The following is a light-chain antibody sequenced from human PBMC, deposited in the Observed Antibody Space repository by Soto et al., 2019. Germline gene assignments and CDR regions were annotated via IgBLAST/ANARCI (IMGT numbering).Light chain of an antibody. J-gene: IGKJ1*01. CDR2: SSS. V-gene: IGKV3-15*01. CDR1: QSVSSN. CDR3: QHYKNWPWT. Sequence: EIVMLQSPATLSVSQGASATLSCRARQSVSSNLSLDRQKPRQAPSLLIYSSSTSATGSPARFSGSGSGTESTLTISSLQSEDGAVDNCQHYKNWPWTFGQGTKVDIK.